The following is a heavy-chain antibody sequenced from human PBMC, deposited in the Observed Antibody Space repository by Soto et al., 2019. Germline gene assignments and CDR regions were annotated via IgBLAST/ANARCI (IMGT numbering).Heavy chain of an antibody. Sequence: QVQLVQSGAEVKKPGSSVKVSCKASGGTFSSYAISWVRQAPGQGLEWMGGIIPIFGTANYAQKFQGRVTITADESTSTAYMERSSLRSEDTAVYYCARDDSGYVDYYYGMDVWGQGTTVTVSS. CDR3: ARDDSGYVDYYYGMDV. V-gene: IGHV1-69*01. CDR1: GGTFSSYA. D-gene: IGHD5-12*01. CDR2: IIPIFGTA. J-gene: IGHJ6*02.